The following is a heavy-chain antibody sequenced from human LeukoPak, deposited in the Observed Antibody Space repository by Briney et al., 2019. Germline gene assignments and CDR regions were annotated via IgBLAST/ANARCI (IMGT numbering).Heavy chain of an antibody. Sequence: PGGSLRLSCAASGLTFSDYHMSWIRQAPGKGLEWVSHISDNGRTKYYANSVQGRFTVSRDNAKNSLNLQMNSLRADDTAVYYCATVHFGYFTFWGQGTLVPVSS. CDR2: ISDNGRTK. J-gene: IGHJ4*02. V-gene: IGHV3-11*01. CDR3: ATVHFGYFTF. D-gene: IGHD3-3*01. CDR1: GLTFSDYH.